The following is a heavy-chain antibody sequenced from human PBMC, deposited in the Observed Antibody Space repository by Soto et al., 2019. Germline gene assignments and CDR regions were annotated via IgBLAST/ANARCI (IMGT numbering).Heavy chain of an antibody. J-gene: IGHJ4*02. CDR2: IWYDGSNK. V-gene: IGHV3-33*01. Sequence: QVQLVESGGGVVQPGRSLRLSCAASGFTFSSYGMHWVRQAPGKGLEWVAVIWYDGSNKYYADSVKGRFTISRDNSKNTLYLQMNSLRAEDTAVYYCAREPYSGEGYFDYWGQGTLVTVSS. CDR1: GFTFSSYG. D-gene: IGHD2-15*01. CDR3: AREPYSGEGYFDY.